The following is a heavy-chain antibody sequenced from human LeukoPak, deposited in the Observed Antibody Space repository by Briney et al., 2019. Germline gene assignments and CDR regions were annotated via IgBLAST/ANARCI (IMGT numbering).Heavy chain of an antibody. CDR3: ATEIGGYSYGSHAFDI. V-gene: IGHV1-24*01. J-gene: IGHJ3*02. CDR1: GYTLTELS. D-gene: IGHD5-18*01. CDR2: FDPEDGET. Sequence: ASVKVSCKVSGYTLTELSMHWVRQAPGKGLEWMGGFDPEDGETIYAQKFQGRVTMTEDTSTDTAYMELSSLRSEDTAVYYCATEIGGYSYGSHAFDIWGQGTMVTVSS.